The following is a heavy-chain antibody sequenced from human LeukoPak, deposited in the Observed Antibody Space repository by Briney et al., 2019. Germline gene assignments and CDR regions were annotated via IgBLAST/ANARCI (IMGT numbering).Heavy chain of an antibody. J-gene: IGHJ4*02. V-gene: IGHV3-23*01. Sequence: GGSLRLSCEASGFTFNNYAMSWVRQAPGKGLEWVSAMSGVGSTTYYAASVRGRFTISRDNSKNILSLQMSSLRVEDTAIYYCAKGSQWLLRGGAYFDSWGQGTPVSVSS. CDR2: MSGVGSTT. CDR1: GFTFNNYA. D-gene: IGHD2-15*01. CDR3: AKGSQWLLRGGAYFDS.